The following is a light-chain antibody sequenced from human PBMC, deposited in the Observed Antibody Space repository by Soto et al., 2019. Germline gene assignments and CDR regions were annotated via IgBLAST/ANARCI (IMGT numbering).Light chain of an antibody. CDR2: ALF. CDR1: SNDISEYAS. CDR3: SSYTGTSTYV. Sequence: QSALTQPASVSGSPGQSITISCTGTSNDISEYASVSWFQQHPGKAPKLMIYALFNRPSGVSNRFSGSRSGNTASLTISGLQAEDEADYYCSSYTGTSTYVFGAGTKLTVL. J-gene: IGLJ1*01. V-gene: IGLV2-14*01.